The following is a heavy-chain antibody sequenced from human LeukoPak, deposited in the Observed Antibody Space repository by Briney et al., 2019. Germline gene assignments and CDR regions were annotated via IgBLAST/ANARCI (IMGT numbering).Heavy chain of an antibody. J-gene: IGHJ6*02. V-gene: IGHV3-21*01. Sequence: GGSLRLSCAASGFTFSSYSMNWVRQAPGKGLEWVSSISSSSSYIYYADSVKGRFTISRDNAKNSLYLQMNSLRAEDTAVYYCASRLSYSSGWYGRDYYYGMDVWGQGTTVTVSS. D-gene: IGHD6-19*01. CDR1: GFTFSSYS. CDR2: ISSSSSYI. CDR3: ASRLSYSSGWYGRDYYYGMDV.